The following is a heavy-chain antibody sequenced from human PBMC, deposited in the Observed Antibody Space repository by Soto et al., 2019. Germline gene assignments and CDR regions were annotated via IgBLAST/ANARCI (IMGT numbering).Heavy chain of an antibody. CDR1: GGTHSSYA. CDR2: IIPIFGTR. Sequence: SCKVTGGTHSSYAITWVRQAPGQGLEWMGGIIPIFGTRDYAQKFQGRVTITADPSTSTAYLELSGLTSDDTAVYYCARDGSDYSTSGHYDPWGQGTLVTVSS. J-gene: IGHJ5*02. D-gene: IGHD3-22*01. V-gene: IGHV1-69*01. CDR3: ARDGSDYSTSGHYDP.